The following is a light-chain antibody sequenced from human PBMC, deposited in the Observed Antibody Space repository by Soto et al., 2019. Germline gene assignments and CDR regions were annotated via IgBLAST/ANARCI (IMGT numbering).Light chain of an antibody. CDR3: QQYYSTPRT. CDR1: QSLLHSSNNKNY. Sequence: IVMTQSPDSLAVSLGERATINCKSSQSLLHSSNNKNYFAWYQQKPGQPPKLLIYWASTRESGVPDRFSGSGSGTDFTLTISSLQAEDVAVYYCQQYYSTPRTFGQGTKVDIK. CDR2: WAS. V-gene: IGKV4-1*01. J-gene: IGKJ1*01.